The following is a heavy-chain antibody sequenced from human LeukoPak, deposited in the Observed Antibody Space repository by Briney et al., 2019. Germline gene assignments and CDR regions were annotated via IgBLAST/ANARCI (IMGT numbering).Heavy chain of an antibody. CDR2: ISGSGDST. J-gene: IGHJ5*02. CDR3: AKPFKAGHNWFDP. CDR1: GFTFSSYA. Sequence: PGGSLRLSCAASGFTFSSYAMSWVRQAPGKGLEWVSAISGSGDSTYYADSVRGRFTISRDNSKNTLYLQMNSLRAEDTAVYYCAKPFKAGHNWFDPWGQGTLVTVSS. V-gene: IGHV3-23*01. D-gene: IGHD6-19*01.